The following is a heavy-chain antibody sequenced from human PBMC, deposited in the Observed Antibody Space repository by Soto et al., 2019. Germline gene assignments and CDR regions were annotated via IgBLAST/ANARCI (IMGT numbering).Heavy chain of an antibody. CDR3: ARGRDMITFGGVIVNYYYYYGMDV. D-gene: IGHD3-16*02. Sequence: QVQLVQSGAEVKKPGSSVKVSCKASGGTFSSYAISWVRQAPGQGLEWMGGIIPIFGTANYAQKFQGRVTITADESTSTAYIELSSLRSEDTAVYYCARGRDMITFGGVIVNYYYYYGMDVWGQGTTVTVSS. CDR1: GGTFSSYA. J-gene: IGHJ6*02. V-gene: IGHV1-69*01. CDR2: IIPIFGTA.